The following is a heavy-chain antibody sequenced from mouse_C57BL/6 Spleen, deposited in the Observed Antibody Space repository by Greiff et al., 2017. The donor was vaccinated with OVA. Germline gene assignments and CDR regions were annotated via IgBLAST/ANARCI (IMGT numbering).Heavy chain of an antibody. V-gene: IGHV5-4*03. D-gene: IGHD1-1*01. CDR2: ISDGGSYT. J-gene: IGHJ3*01. CDR3: ARGYYGSSYEWFAY. Sequence: EVKLVESGGGLVKPGGSLKLSCAASGFTFSSYAMSWVRQTPEKRLEWVATISDGGSYTYYPDNVKGRFTISRDNAKNNLYLQMSHLKSEDTAMYYCARGYYGSSYEWFAYWGQGTLVTVSA. CDR1: GFTFSSYA.